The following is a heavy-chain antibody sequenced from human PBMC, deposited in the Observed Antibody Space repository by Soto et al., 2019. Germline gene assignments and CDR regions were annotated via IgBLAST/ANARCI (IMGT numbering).Heavy chain of an antibody. D-gene: IGHD3-3*01. CDR3: ARATYYDFWSGPFDY. J-gene: IGHJ4*02. Sequence: PGGSLRLSCAASGFTFSSYAMHWVRQAPGKGLEWVAVISYDGSNKYYADSVKGRFTISRDNSKNTLYLQMNSLRAEDTAVYYCARATYYDFWSGPFDYWGQGTPVTVSS. V-gene: IGHV3-30-3*01. CDR2: ISYDGSNK. CDR1: GFTFSSYA.